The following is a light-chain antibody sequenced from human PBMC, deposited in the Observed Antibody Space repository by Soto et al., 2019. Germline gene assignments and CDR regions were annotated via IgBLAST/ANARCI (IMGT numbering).Light chain of an antibody. CDR3: QQYNNWPRIT. CDR2: GAS. CDR1: QSVSSN. J-gene: IGKJ5*01. V-gene: IGKV3-15*01. Sequence: EIVMTQSPATLSVSPGERATLSCRASQSVSSNLAWYQQKPGQAPRLLIYGASTRATGIPARFSGRGSGTEFTLTISSLQSEDFAVYYCQQYNNWPRITFGQGTRLEIK.